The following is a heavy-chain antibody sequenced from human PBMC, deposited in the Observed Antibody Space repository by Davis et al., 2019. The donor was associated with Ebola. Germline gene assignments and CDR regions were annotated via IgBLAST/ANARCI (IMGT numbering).Heavy chain of an antibody. CDR1: GYTFTSYY. V-gene: IGHV1-46*03. Sequence: ASVKVSCKASGYTFTSYYMHWVRQAPGQGLEWMGIINPSGGSTSYAQKFQGRVTMTRDTSTSTVYMELSSLRSEDTAVYYCTSSSSGLDDYWGQGTLVTVSS. CDR2: INPSGGST. D-gene: IGHD6-6*01. J-gene: IGHJ4*02. CDR3: TSSSSGLDDY.